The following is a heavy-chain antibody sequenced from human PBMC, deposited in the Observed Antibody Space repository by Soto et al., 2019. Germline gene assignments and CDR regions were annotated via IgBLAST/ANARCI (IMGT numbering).Heavy chain of an antibody. D-gene: IGHD3-10*01. CDR3: AKRFFGSGSPPGAFDV. J-gene: IGHJ3*01. Sequence: GGSLRLSCAASGFTFSNYAMIWVRQAPGKGPEWVSFITSSGNGTYYADSVKGRFTISRDNSKNTLYVQMSNLRAEDTAIYYCAKRFFGSGSPPGAFDVWGQGTMVTVSS. CDR2: ITSSGNGT. V-gene: IGHV3-23*05. CDR1: GFTFSNYA.